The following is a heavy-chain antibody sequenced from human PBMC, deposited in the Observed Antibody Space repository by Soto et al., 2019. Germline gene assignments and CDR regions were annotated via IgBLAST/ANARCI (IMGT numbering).Heavy chain of an antibody. CDR1: GFTFGSYA. CDR2: IRGSGRTT. CDR3: AKFRGPAYSFYSLDV. J-gene: IGHJ6*03. V-gene: IGHV3-23*01. Sequence: EVQLLESGGGLVQPGGSLRLSCAASGFTFGSYAMNWLRQAPGRGLESASFIRGSGRTTYYADSVKGRFTVSRDNSKTPLYLQINSLRAEDTALYYSAKFRGPAYSFYSLDVWGKGTTVTVPS. D-gene: IGHD2-2*01.